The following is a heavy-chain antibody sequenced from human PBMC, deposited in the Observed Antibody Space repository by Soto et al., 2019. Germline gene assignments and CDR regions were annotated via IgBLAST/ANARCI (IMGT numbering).Heavy chain of an antibody. Sequence: SETLSLTCTVSGGSISSSSYYWGWIRQPPGKGLEWIGSIYYSGSTYYNPSLKSRVTISVDTSKNQFSLKLSSVTAADTAVYYCARRKITFGGVDYWGQGTLVTVSS. D-gene: IGHD3-16*01. J-gene: IGHJ4*02. CDR1: GGSISSSSYY. CDR3: ARRKITFGGVDY. V-gene: IGHV4-39*01. CDR2: IYYSGST.